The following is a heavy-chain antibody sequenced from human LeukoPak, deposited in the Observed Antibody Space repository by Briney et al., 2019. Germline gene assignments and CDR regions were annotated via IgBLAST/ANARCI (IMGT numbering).Heavy chain of an antibody. CDR1: RFTFSYYW. J-gene: IGHJ4*02. CDR3: LGGVAADY. D-gene: IGHD3-16*01. CDR2: IKQDASDK. V-gene: IGHV3-7*01. Sequence: GGSLRLSCAASRFTFSYYWMTWVRQAPGKGVEWVANIKQDASDKHYADSVKGRFTISRDNARNSLYLQMNSLRVEDTAVYYCLGGVAADYWGRGTLVTVSS.